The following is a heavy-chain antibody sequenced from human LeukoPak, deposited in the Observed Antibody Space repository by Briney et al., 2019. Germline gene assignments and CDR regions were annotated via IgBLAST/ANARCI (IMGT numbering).Heavy chain of an antibody. CDR1: GFTFRRDS. V-gene: IGHV3-48*01. CDR3: VRDNPRCCGVIPPNIDHH. J-gene: IGHJ4*01. CDR2: NNGGGSPI. D-gene: IGHD2-21*01. Sequence: PGGSLRLPCAASGFTFRRDSVNWVRQAPGKGVEWVAYNNGGGSPILYADSVRGQFPISRDNAKNSLSLQMNSRSAEATAVYYCVRDNPRCCGVIPPNIDHHWGQGTLVTVSS.